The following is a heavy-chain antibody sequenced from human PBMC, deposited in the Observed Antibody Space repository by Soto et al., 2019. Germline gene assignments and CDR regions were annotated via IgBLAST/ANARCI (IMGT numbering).Heavy chain of an antibody. CDR2: IIPIFGTA. V-gene: IGHV1-69*13. CDR1: GGTFSSYA. D-gene: IGHD3-10*01. Sequence: SVKVSCKASGGTFSSYAISWVRQAPGQGLEWMGGIIPIFGTANYAQKFQGRVTITADESTSTAYMELSSLRSEDTAVYYCAKALSMVRGYYYYYYGMDVWGQGTTVTVSS. CDR3: AKALSMVRGYYYYYYGMDV. J-gene: IGHJ6*02.